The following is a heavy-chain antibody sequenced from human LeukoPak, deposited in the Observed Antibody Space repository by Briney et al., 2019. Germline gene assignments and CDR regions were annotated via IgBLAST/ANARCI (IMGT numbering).Heavy chain of an antibody. Sequence: PGGSLRLSCAASGFTFDDYAMHWVRQAPGKGLEWVSLISWDGGSTYYADSVKGRFTISRDNSKNSLYVQMNSLRAEDTALYYCAKDIQAWGSSSLGYWGQGTLVTVPS. V-gene: IGHV3-43D*03. CDR2: ISWDGGST. D-gene: IGHD6-19*01. CDR3: AKDIQAWGSSSLGY. CDR1: GFTFDDYA. J-gene: IGHJ4*02.